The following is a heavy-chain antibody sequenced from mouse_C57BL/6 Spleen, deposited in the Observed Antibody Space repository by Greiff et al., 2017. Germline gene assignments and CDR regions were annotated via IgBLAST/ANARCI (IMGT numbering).Heavy chain of an antibody. CDR2: FHPYNDDT. CDR3: ARYDYDGDYFDY. Sequence: VKLVESGAELVKPGASVKMSCKASGYTFTTYPIEWMKQNHGKSLEWIGNFHPYNDDTKYNEKFKGKATLTVEKSSSTVYLELSRLTSDDSAVYYCARYDYDGDYFDYWGQGTTLTVSS. D-gene: IGHD2-4*01. CDR1: GYTFTTYP. J-gene: IGHJ2*01. V-gene: IGHV1-47*01.